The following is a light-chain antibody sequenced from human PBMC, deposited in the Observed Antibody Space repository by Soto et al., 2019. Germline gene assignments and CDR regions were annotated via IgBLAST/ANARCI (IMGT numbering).Light chain of an antibody. J-gene: IGLJ7*01. CDR1: SSNIGSNY. V-gene: IGLV1-47*01. CDR3: AAWDDRLSGPA. CDR2: RNN. Sequence: QSVLTQPPSASGTPGQRVTIACSGSSSNIGSNYVYWYQQLPGTAPKLLIYRNNQRPSGVPDRFSGSKSGTSASLAISGLRSEDEADYYCAAWDDRLSGPAFGGGTPLTVL.